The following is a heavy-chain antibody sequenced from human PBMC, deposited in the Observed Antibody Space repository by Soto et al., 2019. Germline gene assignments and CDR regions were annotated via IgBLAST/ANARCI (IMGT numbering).Heavy chain of an antibody. J-gene: IGHJ4*02. CDR2: FYYTGST. V-gene: IGHV4-59*12. CDR1: GGSISSYY. Sequence: SETLSLTCTVSGGSISSYYWSWIRQPPGKGLEWIGYFYYTGSTNYNPSLKSRVTISIDASKNQFSLRLSSVTAADTAVYYCARSMHYSDGSNYSPFDYWGQGTLVTVSS. D-gene: IGHD3-22*01. CDR3: ARSMHYSDGSNYSPFDY.